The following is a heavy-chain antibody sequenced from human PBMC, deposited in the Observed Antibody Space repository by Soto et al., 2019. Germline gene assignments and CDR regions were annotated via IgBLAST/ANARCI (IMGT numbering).Heavy chain of an antibody. CDR3: ARAFCSGGSRWAWSNWFDP. CDR1: GDSVSSNSAA. J-gene: IGHJ5*02. CDR2: TYYRSKWYN. D-gene: IGHD2-15*01. V-gene: IGHV6-1*01. Sequence: SQTLSLTCAISGDSVSSNSAAWNWIRQSPSRGLEWLGRTYYRSKWYNDYAVSVESRITINPDTSKNQFSLQLNSVTPEDTAVYYCARAFCSGGSRWAWSNWFDPWGQGTLVTVSS.